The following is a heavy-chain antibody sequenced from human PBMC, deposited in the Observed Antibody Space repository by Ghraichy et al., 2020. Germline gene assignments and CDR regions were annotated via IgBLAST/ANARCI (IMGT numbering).Heavy chain of an antibody. V-gene: IGHV4-4*09. Sequence: SETLSLTCSVSGGSITDYHWSWVRQPPGKGLEWVGNIYTTGGTNYNPSLKSRVIVTRDTSKSQFYLRVNYVTAADTAVYYCARSRYNHGSVDFWGQGILVTVSS. CDR3: ARSRYNHGSVDF. CDR2: IYTTGGT. J-gene: IGHJ4*02. D-gene: IGHD5-12*01. CDR1: GGSITDYH.